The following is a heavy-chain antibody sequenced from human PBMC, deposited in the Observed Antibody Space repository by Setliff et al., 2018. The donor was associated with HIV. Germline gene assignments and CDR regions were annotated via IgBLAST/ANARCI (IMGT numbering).Heavy chain of an antibody. CDR2: VYYTGST. CDR1: AFSMSSYY. Sequence: PSETLSLTCSVSAFSMSSYYWSFIRQPPGKGLEWIGCVYYTGSTNYSPSLKSRVTISIDTSKNQFSLKLSSVTAADTAVYYCARGPTVTARRERAFDIWGQRTMVTVSS. V-gene: IGHV4-59*01. CDR3: ARGPTVTARRERAFDI. J-gene: IGHJ3*02. D-gene: IGHD4-17*01.